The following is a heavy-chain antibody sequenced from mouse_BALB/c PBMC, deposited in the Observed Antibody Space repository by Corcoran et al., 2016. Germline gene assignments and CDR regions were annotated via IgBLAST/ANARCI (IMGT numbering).Heavy chain of an antibody. J-gene: IGHJ2*01. Sequence: QIQLVQYGPELKKPGETFTISCTASGSTFSNYGMHWVKPAPGKGLKWMGWINTYTGEPTYADDFKGRFAFSLETSASTAYLQINNLKNEDMATYVCARSRSVVDDYWGQGTTLTVSS. CDR2: INTYTGEP. CDR3: ARSRSVVDDY. D-gene: IGHD1-1*01. CDR1: GSTFSNYG. V-gene: IGHV9-1*02.